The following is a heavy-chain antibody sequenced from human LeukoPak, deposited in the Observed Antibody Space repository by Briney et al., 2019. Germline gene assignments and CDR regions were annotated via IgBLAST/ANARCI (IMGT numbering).Heavy chain of an antibody. CDR2: ISSNGGST. CDR3: VKDSWIQLWPGLLY. J-gene: IGHJ4*02. D-gene: IGHD5-18*01. CDR1: GFTFSSYA. Sequence: HGGSLRLSCSASGFTFSSYATHWVRQAPGKGLEYVSAISSNGGSTYYADSVKGRFTISRDNSKNTLYLQMSSLRAEDTAVYYCVKDSWIQLWPGLLYWGQGTLVAVSS. V-gene: IGHV3-64D*06.